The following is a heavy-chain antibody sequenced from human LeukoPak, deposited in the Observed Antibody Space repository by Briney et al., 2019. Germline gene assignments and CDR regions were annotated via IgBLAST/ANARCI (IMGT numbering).Heavy chain of an antibody. CDR2: ISSSSSYI. Sequence: GGSLRLSRAASGFTFSSYSMNWVRQAPGKGLESVSSISSSSSYIYYADSVKGRFTISRDNAKNSLYLQMNSLRAEDTAVYYCARTNYGSAHLDYWGQGTLVTVSS. D-gene: IGHD3-10*01. V-gene: IGHV3-21*01. J-gene: IGHJ4*02. CDR3: ARTNYGSAHLDY. CDR1: GFTFSSYS.